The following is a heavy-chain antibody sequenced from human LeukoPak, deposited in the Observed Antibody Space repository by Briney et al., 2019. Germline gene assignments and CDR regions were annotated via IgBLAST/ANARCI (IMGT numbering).Heavy chain of an antibody. Sequence: AETLSLTRTVSGGSISSYYWSWIGQPAGKGLEWMGCVYTSGSTNYNASPKSRVSMSVDTSKNQFSLKLSSMTAADTAVYYCARDGSTELLWFGELSFAFDIWGQGTMVTVSS. V-gene: IGHV4-4*07. CDR2: VYTSGST. D-gene: IGHD3-10*01. CDR3: ARDGSTELLWFGELSFAFDI. CDR1: GGSISSYY. J-gene: IGHJ3*02.